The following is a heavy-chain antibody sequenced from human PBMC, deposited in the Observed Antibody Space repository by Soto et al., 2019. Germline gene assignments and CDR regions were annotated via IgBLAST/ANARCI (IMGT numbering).Heavy chain of an antibody. D-gene: IGHD6-13*01. CDR1: GGTFSSYA. CDR2: IIPIFGAA. CDR3: ARPSGSSSWNYYYYGMDV. V-gene: IGHV1-69*01. J-gene: IGHJ6*02. Sequence: QVQLVQSGAEVKKPGSSVKVSCKASGGTFSSYAISWVRQAPGQGLEWMGGIIPIFGAANYAQKFQGRVTITADESTSTAYMELSSLRSEDTAVYYCARPSGSSSWNYYYYGMDVWGQGTTVTVSS.